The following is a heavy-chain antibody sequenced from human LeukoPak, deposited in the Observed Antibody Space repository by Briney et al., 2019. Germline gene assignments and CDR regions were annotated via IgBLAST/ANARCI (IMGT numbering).Heavy chain of an antibody. CDR3: AILLSPFGEDTFDI. V-gene: IGHV3-30*04. D-gene: IGHD3-10*01. Sequence: GGSLRLSCAASGFTFSSYAMHWVRQAPGKGLEWVAVISYDGSNKYYADSVKGRFTISRGNSKNTLYLQMNSLRAEDTAVYYCAILLSPFGEDTFDIWGQGTMVTVSS. CDR2: ISYDGSNK. J-gene: IGHJ3*02. CDR1: GFTFSSYA.